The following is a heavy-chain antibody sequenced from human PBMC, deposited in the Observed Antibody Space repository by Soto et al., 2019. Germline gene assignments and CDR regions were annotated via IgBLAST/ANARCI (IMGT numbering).Heavy chain of an antibody. V-gene: IGHV4-4*07. J-gene: IGHJ6*02. Sequence: RQPAGKGLEWSLRIYTSGSTNYNPSLKRRVTMSVDTSKNQFSLKLSSVTAADTAVYYCARENYDSSGYYLAYYGMDVWGQGTRVTVSS. D-gene: IGHD3-22*01. CDR2: IYTSGST. CDR3: ARENYDSSGYYLAYYGMDV.